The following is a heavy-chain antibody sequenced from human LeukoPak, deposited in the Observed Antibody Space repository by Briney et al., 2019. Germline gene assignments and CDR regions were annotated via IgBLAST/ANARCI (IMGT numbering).Heavy chain of an antibody. CDR1: GDSISSITCS. V-gene: IGHV4-39*01. J-gene: IGHJ4*02. CDR3: ARHSRSSSYDY. D-gene: IGHD6-6*01. Sequence: SETLSLTCKVSGDSISSITCSWGWIRQPPGKGLEWIGSIYYSGSTYYNPSLKSRVTISVDTSKNQFSLKLSSVTAADTAVYCCARHSRSSSYDYWGQGTLVTVSS. CDR2: IYYSGST.